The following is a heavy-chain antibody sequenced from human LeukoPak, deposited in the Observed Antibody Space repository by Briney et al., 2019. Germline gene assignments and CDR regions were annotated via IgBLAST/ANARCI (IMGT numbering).Heavy chain of an antibody. J-gene: IGHJ4*02. CDR2: ISGSGDST. D-gene: IGHD6-13*01. CDR3: AKTRTLDSSSWSHGDY. Sequence: GGSLRLSCAASGFTFSSYAMSWVRQAPGKGLEWVSAISGSGDSTYYGDSVKGRFTISRDNSKNTLYLQMNSLRAEDTAVYYCAKTRTLDSSSWSHGDYWGQGTLVTVSS. CDR1: GFTFSSYA. V-gene: IGHV3-23*01.